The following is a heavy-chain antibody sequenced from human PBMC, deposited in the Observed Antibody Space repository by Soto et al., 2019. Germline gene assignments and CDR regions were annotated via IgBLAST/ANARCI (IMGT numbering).Heavy chain of an antibody. J-gene: IGHJ6*01. V-gene: IGHV3-33*01. CDR1: GFTFSSYG. CDR2: IWYDGSNK. CDR3: VRGDYDISRYTLHGMDT. Sequence: GGSLRLSCAASGFTFSSYGMHWVRQAPGKGLEWVAVIWYDGSNKYYADSVKGRFTISRDNSKNTLYLQMNSLRAEDTAVYYFVRGDYDISRYTLHGMDTWGHETTVTSPQ. D-gene: IGHD3-9*01.